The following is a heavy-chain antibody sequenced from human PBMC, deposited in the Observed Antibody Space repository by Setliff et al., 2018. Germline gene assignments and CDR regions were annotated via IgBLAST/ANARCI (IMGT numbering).Heavy chain of an antibody. CDR2: ITSNSNYI. D-gene: IGHD3-22*01. Sequence: GGSLRLSCAASGFTFSSYAITWVRQAPGKGLEWVSSITSNSNYIYYADSVKGRFTISRDNAKNSLYLQMNSLRAEDTAVFYCARSTLPYDSSGYYTGLYWYFDLWGRGTLVTVSS. CDR1: GFTFSSYA. J-gene: IGHJ2*01. V-gene: IGHV3-21*01. CDR3: ARSTLPYDSSGYYTGLYWYFDL.